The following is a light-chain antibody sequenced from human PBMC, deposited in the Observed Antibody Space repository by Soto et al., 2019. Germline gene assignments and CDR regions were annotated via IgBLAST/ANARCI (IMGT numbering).Light chain of an antibody. CDR3: SSFPSSSTYV. CDR1: SSDVGGYKY. V-gene: IGLV2-14*01. J-gene: IGLJ1*01. Sequence: QSALTQPASVSGSPGQSITISCTGTSSDVGGYKYVSWYQQHPGKAPKLMIYEVSNRPSGVSNRFSGSKSGNTASLTISGLQAEDEADYYCSSFPSSSTYVFGTGTKVTVL. CDR2: EVS.